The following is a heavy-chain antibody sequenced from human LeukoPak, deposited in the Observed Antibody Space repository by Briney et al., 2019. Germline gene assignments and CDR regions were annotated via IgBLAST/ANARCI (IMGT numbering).Heavy chain of an antibody. V-gene: IGHV5-51*01. D-gene: IGHD5-24*01. CDR3: ARLEMATDWGYNWFDP. CDR2: IYPGDSDT. CDR1: GYSFTSNW. Sequence: GESLKISCKGSGYSFTSNWIGWVRQMPGKGLEWMGIIYPGDSDTRYSPSFQGQVTISADKSISTAYLQWSNLKASDTAMYYCARLEMATDWGYNWFDPWGQGTLVTVSS. J-gene: IGHJ5*02.